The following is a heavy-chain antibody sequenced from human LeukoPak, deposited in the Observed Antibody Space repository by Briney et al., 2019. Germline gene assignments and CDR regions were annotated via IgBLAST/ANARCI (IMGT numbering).Heavy chain of an antibody. CDR3: VKDRCDRTTCPEV. D-gene: IGHD2-2*01. Sequence: PGGSLRLSCAASGFTFSSYAMSWVRQAPGKGLEWVSVISGSGDSTYSDSVKGRFTISRDNSKNTLHLQMSSLRAEDTALYYCVKDRCDRTTCPEVWGQGTLVTVSS. CDR1: GFTFSSYA. CDR2: ISGSGDST. V-gene: IGHV3-23*01. J-gene: IGHJ4*02.